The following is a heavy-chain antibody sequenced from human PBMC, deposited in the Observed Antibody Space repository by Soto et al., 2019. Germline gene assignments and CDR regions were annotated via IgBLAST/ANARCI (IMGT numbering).Heavy chain of an antibody. J-gene: IGHJ4*02. V-gene: IGHV3-30*03. Sequence: QVQLVESGGGVVQPWRSLRLSCAASGFAFSNFGIHWFRHAPCKGLAWVASISYDGNMKYYADSVKGRFTISRDNSNNAVILEIRSLGPEDTDVYYCTRLWGPMTALVDDYWGQGTLGAVSS. CDR1: GFAFSNFG. CDR3: TRLWGPMTALVDDY. D-gene: IGHD3-16*01. CDR2: ISYDGNMK.